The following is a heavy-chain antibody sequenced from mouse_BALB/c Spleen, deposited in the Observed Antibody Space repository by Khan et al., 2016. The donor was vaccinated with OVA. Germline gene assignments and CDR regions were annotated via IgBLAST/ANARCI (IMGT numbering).Heavy chain of an antibody. D-gene: IGHD1-1*01. CDR3: ARSVTITTVVATDFDY. V-gene: IGHV3-2*02. CDR1: GYSITSDYA. Sequence: EVQLQESGPGLVKPSQSLSLTCTVTGYSITSDYAWNWIRQFPGNKLEWVGYISYSGRTSYNPSLKSRISITRDKSKNQVFLQLSSVTTEDTATSYCARSVTITTVVATDFDYWGPGTTLTVSS. CDR2: ISYSGRT. J-gene: IGHJ2*01.